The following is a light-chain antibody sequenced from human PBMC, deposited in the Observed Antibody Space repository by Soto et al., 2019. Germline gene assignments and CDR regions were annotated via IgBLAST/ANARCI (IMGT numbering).Light chain of an antibody. V-gene: IGKV1-27*01. CDR1: QGIGVY. CDR2: AAS. J-gene: IGKJ4*01. Sequence: DSQMTQSPSSLSASFGDRVTITCRASQGIGVYLAWFQQKPGNAPKLLIYAASTLQSGVPSRFSGSGSGTNFTLTIIGLQPEDVAIYYWQKYNGAPLTCGGGTKVDIK. CDR3: QKYNGAPLT.